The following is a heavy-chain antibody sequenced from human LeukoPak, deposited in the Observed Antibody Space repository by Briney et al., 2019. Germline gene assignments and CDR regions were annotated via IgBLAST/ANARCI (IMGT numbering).Heavy chain of an antibody. D-gene: IGHD3-3*01. CDR1: GFTISNYG. CDR2: IYDDGSRE. J-gene: IGHJ4*02. V-gene: IGHV3-33*01. CDR3: ARDLKSGYVDS. Sequence: PGGSLRLSCATSGFTISNYGMHWFRQAPGKGLEWVAVIYDDGSREHFADSVKGRFTISRDNSKNTVVLQMNSLRGEDTAVYYCARDLKSGYVDSWGQGTLVTVSS.